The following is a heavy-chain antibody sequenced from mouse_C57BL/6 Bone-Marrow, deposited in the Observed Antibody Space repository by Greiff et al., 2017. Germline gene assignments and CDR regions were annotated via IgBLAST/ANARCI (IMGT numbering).Heavy chain of an antibody. D-gene: IGHD2-3*01. CDR2: IYPGNSDT. V-gene: IGHV1-5*01. J-gene: IGHJ3*01. Sequence: EVKVEESGTVLARPGASVKMSCKTSGYTFTSYWMHWVKQRPGQGLEWIGAIYPGNSDTSYNQKFKGKAKLTAVTSASTAYMELRSLTNEDSAVYYCTEGYYDWFAYWGQGTLVTVSA. CDR3: TEGYYDWFAY. CDR1: GYTFTSYW.